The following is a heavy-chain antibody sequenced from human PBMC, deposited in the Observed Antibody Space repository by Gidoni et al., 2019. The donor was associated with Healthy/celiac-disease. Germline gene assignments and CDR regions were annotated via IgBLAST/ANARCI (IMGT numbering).Heavy chain of an antibody. J-gene: IGHJ4*02. CDR2: ISSSSSYI. CDR3: ARVGDSFEGGYYFDY. D-gene: IGHD1-26*01. Sequence: EVQLVESGGGLVKPGGSLSLSCAASGFTFSSYSMNWVRQAPGKGLEWVSSISSSSSYIYYADSVKGRFTISRDNAKNSLYLQMNSLRAEDTAVYYCARVGDSFEGGYYFDYWGQGTLVTVSS. CDR1: GFTFSSYS. V-gene: IGHV3-21*01.